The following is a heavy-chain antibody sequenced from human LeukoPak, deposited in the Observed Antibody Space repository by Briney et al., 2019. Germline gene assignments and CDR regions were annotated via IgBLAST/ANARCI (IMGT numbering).Heavy chain of an antibody. D-gene: IGHD1-26*01. Sequence: PGGSLRLSCAASGFTFSSYAMSWVRQAPGKGLEWVSSISSSSSYIYYADSVKGRFTISRDNAKNSLYLQMNSLRAEDTAVYYCARATADVGAIDAFDIWGQGTMVTVSS. CDR1: GFTFSSYA. J-gene: IGHJ3*02. CDR3: ARATADVGAIDAFDI. V-gene: IGHV3-21*01. CDR2: ISSSSSYI.